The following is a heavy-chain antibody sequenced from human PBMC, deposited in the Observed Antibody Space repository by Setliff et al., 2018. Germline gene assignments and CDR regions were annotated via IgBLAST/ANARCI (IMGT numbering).Heavy chain of an antibody. Sequence: PSETLSLTCAVSGGSVTSHYWSWIRQPPGKGLEWIGYIHYSGTTNYNPSLKSRVTLSLDTAKDQFSLELRAVTAADTALYYCARENGYCSGGACYFMFDYWGQGTLVTVSS. D-gene: IGHD2-15*01. CDR3: ARENGYCSGGACYFMFDY. J-gene: IGHJ4*02. V-gene: IGHV4-59*02. CDR2: IHYSGTT. CDR1: GGSVTSHY.